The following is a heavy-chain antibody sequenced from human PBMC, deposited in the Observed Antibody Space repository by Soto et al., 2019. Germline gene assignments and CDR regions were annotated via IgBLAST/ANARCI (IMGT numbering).Heavy chain of an antibody. CDR3: ARAAFSTSWLGIIATGVLAVDIDS. CDR2: ISAYNGKT. D-gene: IGHD6-13*01. V-gene: IGHV1-18*01. J-gene: IGHJ4*02. Sequence: QVQLVQSGAEVKKTGASVEVSCKASGYTFISYGISWVRQAPGQGLEWMGWISAYNGKTNYAQKFQGRVTMTTDTSTSATDMSLRRLKPDDTAVNYCARAAFSTSWLGIIATGVLAVDIDSGGQETLV. CDR1: GYTFISYG.